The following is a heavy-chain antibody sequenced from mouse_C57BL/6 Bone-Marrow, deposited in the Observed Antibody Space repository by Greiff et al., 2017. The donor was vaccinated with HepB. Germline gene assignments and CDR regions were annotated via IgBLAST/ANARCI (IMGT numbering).Heavy chain of an antibody. CDR1: GFTFTDYY. J-gene: IGHJ4*01. Sequence: EVKLMESGGGLVQPGGSLSLSCAASGFTFTDYYMSWVRQPPGKALEWLGFIRNKANGYTTEYSASVKGRFTISRDNSQSILYLQMNALRAGDSATYYCARYMGYGSSYYAMDYWGQGTSVTVSS. CDR2: IRNKANGYTT. V-gene: IGHV7-3*01. D-gene: IGHD1-1*01. CDR3: ARYMGYGSSYYAMDY.